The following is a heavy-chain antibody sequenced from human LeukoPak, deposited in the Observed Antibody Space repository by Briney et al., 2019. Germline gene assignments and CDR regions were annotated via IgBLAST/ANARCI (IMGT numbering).Heavy chain of an antibody. CDR2: ISYDGSNK. J-gene: IGHJ4*02. D-gene: IGHD3-22*01. V-gene: IGHV3-30*04. CDR3: ARAYSSGYFDY. CDR1: GFTFSSYA. Sequence: PGRFLRLSCAASGFTFSSYAMHWVRQAPGKGLEWVAVISYDGSNKYYADSVKGRFTISRDNSKNTLYLQMNSLRAEDTAVYYCARAYSSGYFDYWGQGTLVTVSS.